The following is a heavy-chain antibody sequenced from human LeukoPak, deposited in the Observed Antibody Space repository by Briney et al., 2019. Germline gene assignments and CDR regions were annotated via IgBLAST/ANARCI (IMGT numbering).Heavy chain of an antibody. V-gene: IGHV3-23*01. CDR3: AKRGVVIRVILVGFHKEAYYFDS. J-gene: IGHJ4*02. CDR2: ILGSGGNT. D-gene: IGHD3-22*01. Sequence: GGSLRLSCAVSGITLSNYGMSWVRQAPGKGLEWVSGILGSGGNTYYADSVKGRFTISRDNSKNTLYLQMNGLRAEDTAEYFCAKRGVVIRVILVGFHKEAYYFDSWGQGALVTVSS. CDR1: GITLSNYG.